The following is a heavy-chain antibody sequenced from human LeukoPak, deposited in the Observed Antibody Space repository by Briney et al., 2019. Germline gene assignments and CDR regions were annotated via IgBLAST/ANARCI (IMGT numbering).Heavy chain of an antibody. D-gene: IGHD3-22*01. V-gene: IGHV1-8*01. CDR1: GYTFTSYD. CDR2: MNPNSGNT. Sequence: ASVKVSCKASGYTFTSYDINWVRQATGQGLEWMGWMNPNSGNTGYAQKFQGRVTMTRNTSISTAYLELSSLRSEDTAVHYCARRGEYYYDSSGYYYNPYYFDYWGQGTLVTVSS. CDR3: ARRGEYYYDSSGYYYNPYYFDY. J-gene: IGHJ4*02.